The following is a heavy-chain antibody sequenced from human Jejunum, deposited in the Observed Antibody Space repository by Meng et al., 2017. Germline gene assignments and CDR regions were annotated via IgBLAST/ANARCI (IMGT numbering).Heavy chain of an antibody. Sequence: QGPLQESGPGLVKPSGTLSPTWAVSGGSISSTNWWSWVRQPPGKGPEWIGDVFHTGSSNYSPSLRSRVTISVDKSKNQFSLNLSSVTAADTAVYFCARRGGAYSTGHFPHFDDWGQGTLVTVSS. CDR2: VFHTGSS. V-gene: IGHV4-4*02. CDR1: GGSISSTNW. CDR3: ARRGGAYSTGHFPHFDD. D-gene: IGHD6-19*01. J-gene: IGHJ4*02.